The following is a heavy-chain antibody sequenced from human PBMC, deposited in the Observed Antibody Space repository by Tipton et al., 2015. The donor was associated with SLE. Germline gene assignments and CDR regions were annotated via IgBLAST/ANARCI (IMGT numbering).Heavy chain of an antibody. CDR1: GFTFSSYG. D-gene: IGHD5-18*01. Sequence: SLRLSCAASGFTFSSYGMHWVRQAPGKGLEWVAVIWYDGSNKYYADSVKGRFTISRDNSKNTLYLQMNSLRAEDTAVYYCAKVDTAMALDYWGQGTPVTVSS. CDR3: AKVDTAMALDY. CDR2: IWYDGSNK. J-gene: IGHJ4*02. V-gene: IGHV3-33*06.